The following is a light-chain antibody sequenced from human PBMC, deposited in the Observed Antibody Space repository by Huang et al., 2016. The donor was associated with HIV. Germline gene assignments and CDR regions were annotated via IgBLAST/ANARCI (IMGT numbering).Light chain of an antibody. CDR1: QCVSSS. V-gene: IGKV3-11*01. CDR3: QQRRNWPPYT. Sequence: EVVLTQSPATLSLSPGERATLSCRASQCVSSSFAWYRQKPGQTPRLLIYAASVRATGIPARFSGSASGTDFTLTISSLEPEDFAGYYCQQRRNWPPYTFGQGTKLEIK. J-gene: IGKJ2*01. CDR2: AAS.